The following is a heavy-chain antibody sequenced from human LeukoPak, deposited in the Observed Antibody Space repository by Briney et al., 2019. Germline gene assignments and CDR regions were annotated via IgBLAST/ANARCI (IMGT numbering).Heavy chain of an antibody. J-gene: IGHJ4*02. D-gene: IGHD3-22*01. CDR2: IYHSGST. Sequence: PSGTLSLTCAVSGGSISSSNWWSWVRQPPGKGLEWIGEIYHSGSTNYNPSLKSRVTISVDKSKNQFSLKLSSVTAADTAVYYCASHHPSSGLPIAGGLYFDYWGQGTLVTVSS. CDR1: GGSISSSNW. V-gene: IGHV4-4*02. CDR3: ASHHPSSGLPIAGGLYFDY.